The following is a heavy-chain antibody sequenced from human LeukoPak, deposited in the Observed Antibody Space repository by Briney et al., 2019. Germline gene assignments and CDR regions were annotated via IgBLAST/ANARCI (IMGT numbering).Heavy chain of an antibody. V-gene: IGHV3-74*01. D-gene: IGHD5-12*01. CDR1: GFTFSSYW. CDR2: INSDGSST. CDR3: ARVLTLRPFDY. J-gene: IGHJ4*02. Sequence: GGSLRLSCAASGFTFSSYWMHWVRQAPGKGLAWVSRINSDGSSTSYADSVKGRFTISRDNAKNTLYLQMNSLRAEDTAVYYCARVLTLRPFDYWGQGTLVTVSS.